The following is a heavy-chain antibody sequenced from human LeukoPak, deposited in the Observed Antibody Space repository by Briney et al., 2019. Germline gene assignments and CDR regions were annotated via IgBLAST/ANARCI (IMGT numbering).Heavy chain of an antibody. CDR3: AKRVYGDYVAFDI. D-gene: IGHD4-17*01. Sequence: ASVKVSCKASGYSFTIYDIHWVRQAPGQRLEWMGWINPATGNSKYSQKFQGRVTITRVTSASTAYMELSGLRSEDTAVYYCAKRVYGDYVAFDIWGQGTMVTVSS. CDR2: INPATGNS. J-gene: IGHJ3*02. V-gene: IGHV1-3*01. CDR1: GYSFTIYD.